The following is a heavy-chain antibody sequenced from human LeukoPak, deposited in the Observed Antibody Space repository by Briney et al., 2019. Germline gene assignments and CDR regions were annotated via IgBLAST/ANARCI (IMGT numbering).Heavy chain of an antibody. CDR2: INTGNGNT. CDR3: ARDSPYYGMDV. J-gene: IGHJ6*02. V-gene: IGHV1-3*04. CDR1: GYTFTTYA. Sequence: ASVKVSCKASGYTFTTYAIHWVRQAPGQRLEWMGWINTGNGNTRYSQKFQGRVTITRDTSANTAYMELSSLRSEDTAVYYCARDSPYYGMDVWGQGTTVTVSS.